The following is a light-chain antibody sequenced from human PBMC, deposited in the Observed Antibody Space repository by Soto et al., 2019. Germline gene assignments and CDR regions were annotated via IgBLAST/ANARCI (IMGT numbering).Light chain of an antibody. CDR1: SSNVGSNT. Sequence: QSVLTQPPSASGPPGQRVAISCSGSSSNVGSNTVSWYQQLPGTAPKLLIFSDSQRPSGVPDRFSGSKSGTSASLAISGLQSEDEAAYYCGTWDNSLSAGVFGGGTQVTVL. CDR2: SDS. CDR3: GTWDNSLSAGV. V-gene: IGLV1-44*01. J-gene: IGLJ3*02.